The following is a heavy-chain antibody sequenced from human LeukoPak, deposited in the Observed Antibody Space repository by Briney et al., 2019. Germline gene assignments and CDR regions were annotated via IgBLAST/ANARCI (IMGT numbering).Heavy chain of an antibody. Sequence: SETLSLTCAVYGGSFSGYYWSWIRQPPGKGLEWIGEINHSGSTNYNPSLKSRVTISVDTSKNQFSLKLSSVTAADTAVYYRARTYYYDSSGYYYSYWGQGTLVTVSS. CDR1: GGSFSGYY. J-gene: IGHJ4*02. CDR3: ARTYYYDSSGYYYSY. D-gene: IGHD3-22*01. V-gene: IGHV4-34*01. CDR2: INHSGST.